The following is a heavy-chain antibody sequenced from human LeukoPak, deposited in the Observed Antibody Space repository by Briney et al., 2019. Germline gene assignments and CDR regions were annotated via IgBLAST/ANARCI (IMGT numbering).Heavy chain of an antibody. CDR2: ISGSGGST. CDR3: VGGSVLRYFDWTPPFDY. CDR1: GFTFSSYG. D-gene: IGHD3-9*01. Sequence: GGSLRLSCAASGFTFSSYGMSWVRQAPGKGLEWVSAISGSGGSTYYADSVKGRFTISRDNSKNTLYMQMNSLRAEDTAVYYCVGGSVLRYFDWTPPFDYWGQGTLVTVSS. J-gene: IGHJ4*02. V-gene: IGHV3-23*01.